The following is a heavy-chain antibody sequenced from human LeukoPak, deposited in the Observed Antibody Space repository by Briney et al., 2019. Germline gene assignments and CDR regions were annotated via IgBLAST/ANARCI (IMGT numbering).Heavy chain of an antibody. Sequence: GGSLRLPCAAPGFTFSSYGMHWVRQAPGKGLEWVAVISYDGSNKYYADSVKGRFTISRDNSKNTLYLQMNSLRAEDTAVYYCARDPLDSYGRGYWGQGTLVTVSS. CDR2: ISYDGSNK. J-gene: IGHJ4*02. CDR3: ARDPLDSYGRGY. V-gene: IGHV3-30*03. D-gene: IGHD3-10*01. CDR1: GFTFSSYG.